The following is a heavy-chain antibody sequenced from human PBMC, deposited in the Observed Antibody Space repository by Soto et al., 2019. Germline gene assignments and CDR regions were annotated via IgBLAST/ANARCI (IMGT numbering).Heavy chain of an antibody. CDR3: ARLDFWSGQHKTGMDV. J-gene: IGHJ6*02. D-gene: IGHD3-3*01. CDR2: IYYSGST. CDR1: GGSISSSSYY. V-gene: IGHV4-39*01. Sequence: LSLTCTVSGGSISSSSYYWGWIRQPPGKGLEWIGSIYYSGSTYYNPSLKSRVTISVDTSKNQFSLKLSSVTAADTAVYYCARLDFWSGQHKTGMDVWGQGTTVTVSS.